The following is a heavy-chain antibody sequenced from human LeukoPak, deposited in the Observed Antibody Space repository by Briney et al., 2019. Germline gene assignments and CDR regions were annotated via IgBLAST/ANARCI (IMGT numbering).Heavy chain of an antibody. CDR1: GFTFSSYS. CDR3: ATLGVRGAPYYFDY. J-gene: IGHJ4*02. Sequence: PGGSLRLSCAASGFTFSSYSMNWVRQAPGKGLEWVSSISSSGTFKYYADSVKGRFTISRDNAKNSLYLQMNSLRAEDTAVYYCATLGVRGAPYYFDYWGQGTLVTVSS. D-gene: IGHD3-10*01. CDR2: ISSSGTFK. V-gene: IGHV3-21*01.